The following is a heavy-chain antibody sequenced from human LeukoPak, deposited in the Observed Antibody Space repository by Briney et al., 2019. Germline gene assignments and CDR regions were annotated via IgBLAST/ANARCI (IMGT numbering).Heavy chain of an antibody. D-gene: IGHD3-16*01. Sequence: PGGSLRLSCAASGFTFSSYAMSWVRQAPGKGLEWVSAISGNGGSTYYADSVKGRFTISRDNSKNTLYLQMNSLRAEDTAVYYCAKALSGGAALDLFDYWGQGTLVTVSS. J-gene: IGHJ4*02. CDR2: ISGNGGST. CDR3: AKALSGGAALDLFDY. CDR1: GFTFSSYA. V-gene: IGHV3-23*01.